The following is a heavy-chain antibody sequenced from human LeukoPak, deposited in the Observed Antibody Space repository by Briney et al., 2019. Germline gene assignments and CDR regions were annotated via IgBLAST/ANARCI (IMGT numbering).Heavy chain of an antibody. CDR2: ISYDGSNK. CDR1: GFSFSTYG. CDR3: AKGGGDTAMVSEADY. V-gene: IGHV3-30*18. D-gene: IGHD5-18*01. J-gene: IGHJ4*02. Sequence: GGSLRLSCGTSGFSFSTYGMHWVRQAPGKGLEWVAVISYDGSNKYYADSVKGRFTISRDNSKNTLYLQMNSRRAEDTAVYYFAKGGGDTAMVSEADYWGQGTLVTVSS.